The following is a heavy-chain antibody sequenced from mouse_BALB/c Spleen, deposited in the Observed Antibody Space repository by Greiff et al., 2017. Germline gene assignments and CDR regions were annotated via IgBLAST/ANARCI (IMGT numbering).Heavy chain of an antibody. J-gene: IGHJ3*01. CDR1: GFTFSSFG. Sequence: EVMLVESGGGLVQPGGSRKLSCAASGFTFSSFGMHWVRQAPEKGLEWVAYISSGSSTIYYADTVKGRFTISRDNPKNTLFLQMTSLRSEDTAMYYCARSHYDGGFAYWGQGTLVTVSA. V-gene: IGHV5-17*02. CDR2: ISSGSSTI. CDR3: ARSHYDGGFAY. D-gene: IGHD1-2*01.